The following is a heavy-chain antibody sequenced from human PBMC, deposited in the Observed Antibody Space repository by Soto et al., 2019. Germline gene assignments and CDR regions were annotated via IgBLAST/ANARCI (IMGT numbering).Heavy chain of an antibody. V-gene: IGHV1-3*01. CDR2: INGGTGQT. J-gene: IGHJ6*02. CDR3: ARGKGMEENYYYYGLDI. D-gene: IGHD1-1*01. CDR1: GYTFSTYA. Sequence: ASVKVSCKASGYTFSTYAMHWVRQAPGQSLEWMGWINGGTGQTRYSQRFQDRVTITRDTPASTANMELTSLTSEDTAVYYCARGKGMEENYYYYGLDIWGQGTTVTVPS.